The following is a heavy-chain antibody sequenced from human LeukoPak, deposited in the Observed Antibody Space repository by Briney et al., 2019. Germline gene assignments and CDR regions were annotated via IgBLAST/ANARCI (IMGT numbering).Heavy chain of an antibody. J-gene: IGHJ5*02. V-gene: IGHV3-30*02. CDR1: GFTFSSYG. CDR3: AKLSDEVYSGYDLAFWFDP. D-gene: IGHD5-12*01. CDR2: IRYDGSNK. Sequence: LPGGSLRLSCAASGFTFSSYGMHWVRQAPGKGLEWVAFIRYDGSNKYYADSVKGRFTISRDNSKNTLYLQMNSLRAEDTAVYYCAKLSDEVYSGYDLAFWFDPWGQGTLVTVSS.